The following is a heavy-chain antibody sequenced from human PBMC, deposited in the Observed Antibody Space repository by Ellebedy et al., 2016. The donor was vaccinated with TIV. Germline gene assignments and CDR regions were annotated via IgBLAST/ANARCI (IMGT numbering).Heavy chain of an antibody. CDR1: GGSFSGYY. CDR2: INHSGST. CDR3: AREIVVVVAATEGSWFDP. Sequence: SQTLSLTCXVYGGSFSGYYWSWIRQPPGKGLEWIGEINHSGSTNYNPSLKSRVTISVDTSKNQFSLKLSSVTAADTAVYYCAREIVVVVAATEGSWFDPWGQGTLVTVSS. V-gene: IGHV4-34*01. J-gene: IGHJ5*02. D-gene: IGHD2-15*01.